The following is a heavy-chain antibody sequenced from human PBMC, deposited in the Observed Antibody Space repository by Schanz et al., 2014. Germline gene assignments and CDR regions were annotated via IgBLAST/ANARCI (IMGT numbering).Heavy chain of an antibody. D-gene: IGHD2-21*02. CDR1: GFSFSNYW. Sequence: EVQLLESGGGLVQPGESLRLSCAASGFSFSNYWMSWVRQAPGKGLEWVSSISSSSSYISYADSVKGRFTISRDNAKNSLYLQMNSLRAEDTAVYYCARPSDSSWYMDVWGKGTTVTVSS. CDR2: ISSSSSYI. V-gene: IGHV3-21*01. J-gene: IGHJ6*03. CDR3: ARPSDSSWYMDV.